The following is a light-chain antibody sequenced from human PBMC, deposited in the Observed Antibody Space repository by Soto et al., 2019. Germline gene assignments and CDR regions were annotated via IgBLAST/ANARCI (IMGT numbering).Light chain of an antibody. J-gene: IGLJ2*01. V-gene: IGLV1-40*01. CDR3: QSYDSSLSVV. Sequence: QSILTQPPSVSGAPGQRVTISCTGSDSNIGAGFDVHWYQQLPGTDPKLLIYGNSNRPSGVPDRFSGYKSGTSASLAITGLQAEDEADYYCQSYDSSLSVVFGGGTKLTVL. CDR2: GNS. CDR1: DSNIGAGFD.